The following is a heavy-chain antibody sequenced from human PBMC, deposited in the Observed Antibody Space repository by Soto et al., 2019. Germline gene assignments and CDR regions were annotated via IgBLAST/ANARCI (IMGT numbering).Heavy chain of an antibody. CDR2: ISSSSSTI. Sequence: GGSLRLSCAASGFTFSSYSMNWVRQAPGKGLEWVSYISSSSSTIYYADSVKGRFTISRDNAKNSLYLQMNSLRDEDTAVYYCASFRRYYDSSGYYYYYYGMDVWGQGTTVTVSS. CDR1: GFTFSSYS. V-gene: IGHV3-48*02. CDR3: ASFRRYYDSSGYYYYYYGMDV. D-gene: IGHD3-22*01. J-gene: IGHJ6*02.